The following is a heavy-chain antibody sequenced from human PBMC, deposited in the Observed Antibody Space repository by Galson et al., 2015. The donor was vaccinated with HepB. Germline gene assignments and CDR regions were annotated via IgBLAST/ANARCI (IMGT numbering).Heavy chain of an antibody. V-gene: IGHV3-53*05. D-gene: IGHD1-14*01. CDR3: AREEPGGAFDI. CDR2: IYSGGST. Sequence: SLRLSCAASGFTVSSNYMSWVRQAPGKGLEWVSVIYSGGSTYYADSVKGRFTISRDNSKNTLYLQMNSLRAEDTAVYYCAREEPGGAFDIWGQGTMVTVSS. J-gene: IGHJ3*02. CDR1: GFTVSSNY.